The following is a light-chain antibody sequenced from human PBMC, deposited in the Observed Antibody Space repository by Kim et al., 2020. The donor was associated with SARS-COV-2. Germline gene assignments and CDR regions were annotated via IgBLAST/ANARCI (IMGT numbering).Light chain of an antibody. CDR3: QQYKSYPVT. J-gene: IGKJ4*01. V-gene: IGKV1D-16*01. CDR2: AAS. Sequence: DIQMTQSPSSLSASVGDRVTITCRASQGIDNWLAWYQQKPEKAPKSLIYAASSLHSGVPSRFSGSGSGTDFTLTISSLQPEDFATYYCQQYKSYPVTFGGGTKVDIK. CDR1: QGIDNW.